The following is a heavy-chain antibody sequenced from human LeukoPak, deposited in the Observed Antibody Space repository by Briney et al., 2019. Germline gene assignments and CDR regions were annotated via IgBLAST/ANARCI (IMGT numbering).Heavy chain of an antibody. CDR2: ISSSGSTI. CDR3: ARDSRHIVSGWYFDL. V-gene: IGHV3-11*01. D-gene: IGHD2-21*01. J-gene: IGHJ2*01. Sequence: PGGSLRLSCAASGFTFSDYYMRWIRQAPGKGLEWVSYISSSGSTIYYADSVKGRFTISRDNAKNSLYLQMNSLRAEDTAVYYCARDSRHIVSGWYFDLWGRGTLVTVSS. CDR1: GFTFSDYY.